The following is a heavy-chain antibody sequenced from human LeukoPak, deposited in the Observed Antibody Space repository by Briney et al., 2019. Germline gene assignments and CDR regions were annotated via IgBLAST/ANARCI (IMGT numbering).Heavy chain of an antibody. D-gene: IGHD1-1*01. V-gene: IGHV4-39*01. CDR2: IYYSGTT. CDR3: VARNGDYSYMDV. J-gene: IGHJ6*03. Sequence: SETLSLTCTVSGGSIINRSYYWDWIRQPPGKGLEWIGSIYYSGTTYYNPSLKSRVTISVDASKNQFSLKPSSVTAADTAVYYCVARNGDYSYMDVWGKGTTVTVSS. CDR1: GGSIINRSYY.